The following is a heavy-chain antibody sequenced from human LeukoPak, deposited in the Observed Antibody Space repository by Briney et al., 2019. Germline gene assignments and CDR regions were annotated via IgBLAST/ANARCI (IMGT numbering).Heavy chain of an antibody. Sequence: PSETLSLTCAVYGGSFSGYHWSWIRQPPGKGLEWIGEINHSGSTNYNPSLKSRVTISVDTSKNQFSLKLSSVTAADTAVYYCARGGVGYCSGGSCYTHFDYWGQGTLVTVSS. D-gene: IGHD2-15*01. V-gene: IGHV4-34*01. CDR2: INHSGST. J-gene: IGHJ4*02. CDR1: GGSFSGYH. CDR3: ARGGVGYCSGGSCYTHFDY.